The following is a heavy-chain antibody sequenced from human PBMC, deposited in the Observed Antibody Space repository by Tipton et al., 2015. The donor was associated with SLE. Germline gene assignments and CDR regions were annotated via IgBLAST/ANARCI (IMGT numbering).Heavy chain of an antibody. CDR3: ARGSSSPESVIAAAGPNLRH. CDR2: INPNSGGT. J-gene: IGHJ1*01. D-gene: IGHD6-13*01. CDR1: GYTFTGYY. V-gene: IGHV1-2*02. Sequence: QSEPEVKKPGASVKVSCKASGYTFTGYYMHWVRQAPGQGLEWMGWINPNSGGTNYAQKFQGRVTMTRDTSISTAYMELSRLRSDDTAVYYCARGSSSPESVIAAAGPNLRHWGQGTLVTVSS.